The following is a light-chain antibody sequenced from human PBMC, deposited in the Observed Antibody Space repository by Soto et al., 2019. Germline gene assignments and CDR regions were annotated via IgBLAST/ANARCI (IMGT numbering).Light chain of an antibody. V-gene: IGKV3-15*01. CDR3: QQYNNWPYT. Sequence: EVVMTQSPATLSVSPGESATLSCRASQSVDINLAWYQYKPGQAPRLLIYATSTRATGIPDRFSGSGSGTEFSLTISSLQSEDFAVYYCQQYNNWPYTFGQGTKLEI. J-gene: IGKJ2*01. CDR2: ATS. CDR1: QSVDIN.